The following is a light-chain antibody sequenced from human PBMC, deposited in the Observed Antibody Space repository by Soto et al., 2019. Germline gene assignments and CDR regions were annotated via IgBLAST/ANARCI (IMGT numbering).Light chain of an antibody. CDR3: QQYNNWPPWT. CDR2: GAS. V-gene: IGKV3-15*01. J-gene: IGKJ1*01. CDR1: QSVSSN. Sequence: EIVMTQSPATLSLSPGERATLSCRASQSVSSNLAWYQQKPGQAPRLLIYGASTRATGIPARFSGSGSGTEVTLTISSLQSEDFAVYYCQQYNNWPPWTFGQGTKVEIK.